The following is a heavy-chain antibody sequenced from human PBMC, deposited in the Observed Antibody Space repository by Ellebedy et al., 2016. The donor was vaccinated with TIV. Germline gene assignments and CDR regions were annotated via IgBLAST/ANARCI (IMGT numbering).Heavy chain of an antibody. CDR3: AKGRGGSSYSSLDV. V-gene: IGHV3-53*01. CDR1: GFTVSGDY. D-gene: IGHD2-15*01. J-gene: IGHJ6*02. Sequence: GESLKISCAASGFTVSGDYMSWVRQAPGKGLEWVSIMDAGGNTHYPDPVKGRFTISRDNSQNTLYLQMNSLRAEDTAVYYCAKGRGGSSYSSLDVWGQGTTVTVSS. CDR2: MDAGGNT.